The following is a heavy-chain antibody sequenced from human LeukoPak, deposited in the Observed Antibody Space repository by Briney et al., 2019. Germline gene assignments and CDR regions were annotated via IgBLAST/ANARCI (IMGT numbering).Heavy chain of an antibody. J-gene: IGHJ6*03. CDR2: ISAYNGNT. CDR1: GYTFTSYG. Sequence: ASVKVSCKASGYTFTSYGISWVRQAPGQGLEWMGCISAYNGNTNYAQKLQGRVTMTTDTSTSTAYMELRRLRSDDTAVYYCARLRVSGSYYNVGSRYYYYYMDVWGKGTTVTVSS. CDR3: ARLRVSGSYYNVGSRYYYYYMDV. D-gene: IGHD3-10*01. V-gene: IGHV1-18*01.